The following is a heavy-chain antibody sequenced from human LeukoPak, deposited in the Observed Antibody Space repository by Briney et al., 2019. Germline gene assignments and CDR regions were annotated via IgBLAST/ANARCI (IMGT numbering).Heavy chain of an antibody. Sequence: GGSLRLSCAASGFTFSSFDMSWVRQAPREGLEWVSVISGSGGFTYFADSVKGRFTISRDNSKNTLYLQMNSLRAEDTAVYYCAKGGYSSGWNYNDAFDIWGQGTMVTVSS. D-gene: IGHD6-19*01. CDR2: ISGSGGFT. CDR3: AKGGYSSGWNYNDAFDI. V-gene: IGHV3-23*01. J-gene: IGHJ3*02. CDR1: GFTFSSFD.